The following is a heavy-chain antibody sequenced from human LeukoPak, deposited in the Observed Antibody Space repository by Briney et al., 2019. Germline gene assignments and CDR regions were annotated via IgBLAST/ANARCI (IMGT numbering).Heavy chain of an antibody. CDR2: IYGSGST. CDR1: GYSISSGDN. V-gene: IGHV4-38-2*02. Sequence: AGTLSLTCTVSGYSISSGDNWGGSRAPPGKGVEGVGSIYGSGSTYYKASLKRRVTISGDTAKNQLSLKLSCVTAADPAVYYCARAVDSSGYYFWGYTTTNDYFDYWGQGTLVTVSS. J-gene: IGHJ4*02. D-gene: IGHD3-22*01. CDR3: ARAVDSSGYYFWGYTTTNDYFDY.